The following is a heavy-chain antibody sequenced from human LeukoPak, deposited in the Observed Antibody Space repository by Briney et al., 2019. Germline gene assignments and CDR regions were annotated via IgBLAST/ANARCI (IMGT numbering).Heavy chain of an antibody. CDR3: ARGIAVRGVIFPYYYYYYMDV. J-gene: IGHJ6*03. V-gene: IGHV6-1*01. CDR2: TYYRSKWYN. Sequence: SQTLSLTCAISGDSVSSNSAAWNWIRQSPSRGLEWLGRTYYRSKWYNDYAVSVKSRITINPDTSKNQFSLQLNSVTPEDTAVYYCARGIAVRGVIFPYYYYYYMDVWGKGTTVTISS. D-gene: IGHD3-10*01. CDR1: GDSVSSNSAA.